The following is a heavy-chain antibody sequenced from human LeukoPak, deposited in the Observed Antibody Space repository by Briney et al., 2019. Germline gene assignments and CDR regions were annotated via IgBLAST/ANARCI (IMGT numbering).Heavy chain of an antibody. CDR1: GGSFSGYY. CDR2: INHSGCT. J-gene: IGHJ4*02. V-gene: IGHV4-34*01. CDR3: ARGRCSSTSCYDY. D-gene: IGHD2-2*01. Sequence: SETLSLTCAVYGGSFSGYYWSWIRQPPGKGLEWIGEINHSGCTNYNPSLKSRVTISVDTSKNQFSLKLSSVTAADTAVYYCARGRCSSTSCYDYWGQGTLVTVSS.